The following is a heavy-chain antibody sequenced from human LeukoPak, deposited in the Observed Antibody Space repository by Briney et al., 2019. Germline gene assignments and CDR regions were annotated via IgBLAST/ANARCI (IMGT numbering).Heavy chain of an antibody. Sequence: GGSLRLSCAASGFTLSSYSMNWVRQAPAKGLEWVSYIGSSSSTIYYADSVKGRFTISRDNAKNSLYLQMNSLRAEDTAVYYCARDSLPGYSGSRNWFDPWGQGTLVTVSS. CDR2: IGSSSSTI. CDR1: GFTLSSYS. CDR3: ARDSLPGYSGSRNWFDP. D-gene: IGHD6-13*01. J-gene: IGHJ5*02. V-gene: IGHV3-48*01.